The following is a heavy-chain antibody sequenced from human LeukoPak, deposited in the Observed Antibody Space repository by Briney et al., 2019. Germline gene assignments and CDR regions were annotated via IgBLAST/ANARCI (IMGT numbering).Heavy chain of an antibody. J-gene: IGHJ5*02. CDR3: ARRLPIVVVPAAITDNWFDP. Sequence: SETLSLTCTVSGASITNSLYYWGWIRQPPGKGLEWIATVYYTGSTYYNPSLKSRVTISIDTSKSHFSLKLSSVTAADMAVYYCARRLPIVVVPAAITDNWFDPWGQGTLVTVSS. D-gene: IGHD2-2*02. CDR1: GASITNSLYY. V-gene: IGHV4-39*01. CDR2: VYYTGST.